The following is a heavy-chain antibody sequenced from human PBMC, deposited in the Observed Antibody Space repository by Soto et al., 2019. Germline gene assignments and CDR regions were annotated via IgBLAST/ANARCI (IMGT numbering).Heavy chain of an antibody. CDR2: ISAYNGNT. CDR3: ARAIRAASPTDY. J-gene: IGHJ4*02. D-gene: IGHD2-2*01. V-gene: IGHV1-18*04. Sequence: ASVKVSCKASGYTFTSYGISWVRQAPGQGLEWMGWISAYNGNTNYAQKLQGRVTMTTDTSTSTAYMELRSLRSDDTAVYYCARAIRAASPTDYWGQGXLVTVSS. CDR1: GYTFTSYG.